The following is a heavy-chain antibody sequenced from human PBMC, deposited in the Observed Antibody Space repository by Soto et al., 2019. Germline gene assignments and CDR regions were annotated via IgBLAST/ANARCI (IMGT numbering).Heavy chain of an antibody. V-gene: IGHV3-23*01. D-gene: IGHD3-9*01. Sequence: PGGSLRLSCAASGCTFSSYAMSWVRQAPGKGLEWGSGIRGSGGSTYYADSVKGRFTISRDNSKNRLYLQMNSLRAEDTAVYYFAKTDDILTGYFGSYYYYGMDVWGQGTKVTVSS. CDR2: IRGSGGST. CDR3: AKTDDILTGYFGSYYYYGMDV. J-gene: IGHJ6*02. CDR1: GCTFSSYA.